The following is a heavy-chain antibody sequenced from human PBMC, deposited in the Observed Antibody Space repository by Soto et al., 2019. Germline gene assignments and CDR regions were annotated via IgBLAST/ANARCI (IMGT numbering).Heavy chain of an antibody. D-gene: IGHD4-17*01. CDR2: INYRGIT. CDR3: ARAPMDDYGNYYDGMDV. V-gene: IGHV4-34*01. Sequence: QVQLQQWGAGLLKPSETLSLTCGVSGGSFRGYSWNWIRQSPEKGLEWIGEINYRGITSYNPSLRSRVTISLDTSTNWFSLTLTSVTAADTAIYYCARAPMDDYGNYYDGMDVWGQGTTITVS. CDR1: GGSFRGYS. J-gene: IGHJ6*02.